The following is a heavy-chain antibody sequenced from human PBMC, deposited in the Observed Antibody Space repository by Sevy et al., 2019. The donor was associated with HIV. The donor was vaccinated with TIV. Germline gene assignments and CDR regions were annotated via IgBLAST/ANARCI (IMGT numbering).Heavy chain of an antibody. CDR1: SASLSAYY. CDR3: ARDDGVVGGGSNWFEA. Sequence: SETLSLTCTVSSASLSAYYWSWIRQPAGKGLEWIGRDSTTGSTNYNPSLKSRVSMSLDTSKNHFSLNLRSVTAADTAIYYCARDDGVVGGGSNWFEAWGQGVLVTVSS. V-gene: IGHV4-4*07. CDR2: DSTTGST. D-gene: IGHD3-10*01. J-gene: IGHJ5*02.